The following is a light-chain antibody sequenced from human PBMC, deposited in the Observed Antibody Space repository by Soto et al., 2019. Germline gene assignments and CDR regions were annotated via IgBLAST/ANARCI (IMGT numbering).Light chain of an antibody. CDR3: QQSYSTPPSWT. Sequence: DIQMTQSPSSLSASVGDRVTITCRASQSISSNLNWYQQKPGKAPKLLIYAASSLQSGVPARFSGSGSGTDVTLTISSLQPEDFATYYCQQSYSTPPSWTFGQGTKVEIK. CDR1: QSISSN. V-gene: IGKV1-39*01. J-gene: IGKJ1*01. CDR2: AAS.